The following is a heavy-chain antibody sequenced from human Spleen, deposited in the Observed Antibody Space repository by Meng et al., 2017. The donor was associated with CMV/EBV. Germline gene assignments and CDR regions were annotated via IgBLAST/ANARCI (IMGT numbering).Heavy chain of an antibody. J-gene: IGHJ4*02. CDR1: GYTFTGYY. CDR2: INPNSGGT. D-gene: IGHD6-13*01. CDR3: ARSPPSSFIAAAADFDY. Sequence: ASVKVSCKASGYTFTGYYMHWVRQAPGQGLEWMGWINPNSGGTNYAQKFQGRVTMTRDTSISTAYMELSRLRSDDTAVYYCARSPPSSFIAAAADFDYWGQGTLVTVSS. V-gene: IGHV1-2*02.